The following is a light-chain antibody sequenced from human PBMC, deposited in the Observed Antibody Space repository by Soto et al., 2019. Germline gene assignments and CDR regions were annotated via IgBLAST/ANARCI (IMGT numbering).Light chain of an antibody. V-gene: IGKV1-27*01. CDR2: GAS. CDR3: QKYDSAPFT. CDR1: QGIGNY. J-gene: IGKJ3*01. Sequence: DIQMTQSPSSLSASVGDRVTITCRASQGIGNYLAWYQQKPGKVPKVLIYGASTLQSGVPSRFSGSGSGTNFNLHIRRPPPEDCATYYCQKYDSAPFTFGPGTKVDIK.